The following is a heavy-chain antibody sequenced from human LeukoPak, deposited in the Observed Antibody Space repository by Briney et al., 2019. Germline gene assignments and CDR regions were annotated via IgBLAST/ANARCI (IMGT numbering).Heavy chain of an antibody. CDR2: ADGSGAST. J-gene: IGHJ4*02. Sequence: GASLRLSCTASGFTLRNYAMSWVRQAPGKGLVWISAADGSGASTYYADSVRGRFTVSRDNSKNTLYLQMNSLRAEDTAVYYCAKDRPNGFDYWGQGTLVTVSS. V-gene: IGHV3-23*01. CDR1: GFTLRNYA. CDR3: AKDRPNGFDY. D-gene: IGHD6-6*01.